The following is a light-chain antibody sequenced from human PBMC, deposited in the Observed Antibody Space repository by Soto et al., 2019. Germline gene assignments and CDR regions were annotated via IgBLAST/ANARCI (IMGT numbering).Light chain of an antibody. CDR2: GAS. V-gene: IGKV3-15*01. Sequence: EIVMTQSPATLSVSPGGRATLSCRASQSVGSNLAWYQQKPGQTPRLRIHGASTRATGIPTRFSGSGSGTEFTLIISSLQSEDFAIYYCQQYYNWPPYTFGQGTKLEIK. CDR3: QQYYNWPPYT. J-gene: IGKJ2*01. CDR1: QSVGSN.